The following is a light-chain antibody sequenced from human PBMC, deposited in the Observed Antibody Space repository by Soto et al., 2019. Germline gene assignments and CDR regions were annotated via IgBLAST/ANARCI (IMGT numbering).Light chain of an antibody. CDR2: GAS. CDR1: QSISTY. Sequence: DIQMTQSPSSLSASVGDRVTITCRASQSISTYLNWYQQKPGKAPDLLIYGASGLQTGVPSRFSGSESGTDFTLTISSLQPEDFATYYCQQSYSTEISFGQGTRLEIK. V-gene: IGKV1-39*01. CDR3: QQSYSTEIS. J-gene: IGKJ5*01.